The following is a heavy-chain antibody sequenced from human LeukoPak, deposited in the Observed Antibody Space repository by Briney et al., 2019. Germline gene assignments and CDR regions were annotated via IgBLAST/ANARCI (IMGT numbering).Heavy chain of an antibody. CDR1: GFTFTDYW. Sequence: GESLKISCQTSGFTFTDYWIGWVRQMPGKGLEWMGIIYPGDSDTKYRPSLRGQVTMSANKSTNTAYLQWGSLKASDTAMYFCARGDASMATGFNYWGQGTLVTVSS. J-gene: IGHJ4*02. CDR2: IYPGDSDT. D-gene: IGHD6-6*01. CDR3: ARGDASMATGFNY. V-gene: IGHV5-51*01.